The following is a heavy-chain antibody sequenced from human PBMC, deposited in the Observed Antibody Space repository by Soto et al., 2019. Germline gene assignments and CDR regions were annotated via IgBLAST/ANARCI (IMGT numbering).Heavy chain of an antibody. J-gene: IGHJ6*02. V-gene: IGHV1-69*13. CDR1: GGTFSSYA. CDR2: IIPIFGTA. Sequence: SVKVSCKASGGTFSSYAISWVRHAPGQGLEWMGGIIPIFGTANYAQKFQGRVTITADESTSTAYMELSSLRSEDTAVYYCARGQNPYYYRMDVWGQGTTVTVSS. CDR3: ARGQNPYYYRMDV.